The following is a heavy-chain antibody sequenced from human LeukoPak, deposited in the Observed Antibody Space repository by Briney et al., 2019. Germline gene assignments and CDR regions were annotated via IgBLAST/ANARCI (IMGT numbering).Heavy chain of an antibody. CDR2: INNDGSDT. D-gene: IGHD7-27*01. J-gene: IGHJ4*02. Sequence: GGSLRLSCAASGFTFNTAWMSWVRQAPGKGLVWVARINNDGSDTSHADSVEGRFTISRDNAENTLYLQMNSLRVEDTAMYFCARNNWGIDDWGQGTLVTVSS. V-gene: IGHV3-74*01. CDR1: GFTFNTAW. CDR3: ARNNWGIDD.